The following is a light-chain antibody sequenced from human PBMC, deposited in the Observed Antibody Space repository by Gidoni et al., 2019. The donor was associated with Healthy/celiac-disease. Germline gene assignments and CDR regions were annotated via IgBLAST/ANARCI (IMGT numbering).Light chain of an antibody. J-gene: IGLJ3*02. CDR3: AAWDDSVNGWV. CDR2: SNN. V-gene: IGLV1-44*01. Sequence: QSVLTQPPSASGTPGQRVTISCSGSSSNIGSNTVNWYQQPPGTAPKLLIYSNNQRPSGVPDRFSGSKSGTSASLAISGLQSEDEADYYCAAWDDSVNGWVFGGGTKLTVL. CDR1: SSNIGSNT.